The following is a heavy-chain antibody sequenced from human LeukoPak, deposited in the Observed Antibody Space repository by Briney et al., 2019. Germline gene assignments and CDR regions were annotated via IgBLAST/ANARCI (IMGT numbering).Heavy chain of an antibody. Sequence: SETLSLTCAVYGGSFSGYYWSWIRQPPGKGLEWIGEINHSGSTNYNPSLKSRVTISVDTSKNQFSLKLSSVTAADTAVYYCARDIVSGYDGDENWFDPWGQGTLVTVSS. D-gene: IGHD3-9*01. CDR3: ARDIVSGYDGDENWFDP. CDR2: INHSGST. V-gene: IGHV4-34*01. CDR1: GGSFSGYY. J-gene: IGHJ5*02.